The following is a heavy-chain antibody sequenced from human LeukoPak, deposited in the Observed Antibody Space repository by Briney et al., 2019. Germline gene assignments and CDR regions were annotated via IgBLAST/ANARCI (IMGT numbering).Heavy chain of an antibody. Sequence: SETLSLTCSVSGGSIRSYFWSWIRQPAGKGLEWIGRIYTSGSTDYNPSLRSRVSMSVDTSRNQFSLKLTSVTAADTAVYYCARESKSYDGSGYYHDYWGQRTLVAVSS. J-gene: IGHJ4*02. CDR1: GGSIRSYF. D-gene: IGHD3-22*01. CDR2: IYTSGST. V-gene: IGHV4-4*07. CDR3: ARESKSYDGSGYYHDY.